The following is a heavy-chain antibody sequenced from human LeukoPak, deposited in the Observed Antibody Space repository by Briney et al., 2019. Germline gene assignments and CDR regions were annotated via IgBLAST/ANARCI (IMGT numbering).Heavy chain of an antibody. D-gene: IGHD5/OR15-5a*01. CDR2: ISYDGSNK. CDR3: ARALSTRDAFDI. Sequence: GGSLRLSCAASGFTFSSYAMHWVRQAPGKGLEWVAVISYDGSNKYYADSVKGRFTISRDNSKNTLYLQMNSLRAEDTAVYYCARALSTRDAFDIWGQGTMVTVSS. V-gene: IGHV3-30-3*01. J-gene: IGHJ3*02. CDR1: GFTFSSYA.